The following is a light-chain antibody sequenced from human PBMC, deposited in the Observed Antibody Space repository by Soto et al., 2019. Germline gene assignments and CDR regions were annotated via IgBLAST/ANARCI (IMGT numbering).Light chain of an antibody. Sequence: QSALTQPASVSGSPGQSITISCTGTSSDVGRYNYVYWYQQHPGKAPRLMIYEVINRPSGISNRFSGSKSGNTASLTISGLQTEDEPDYYCSSYTSSGTWVFGGGTKVTVL. J-gene: IGLJ3*02. CDR1: SSDVGRYNY. CDR2: EVI. V-gene: IGLV2-14*01. CDR3: SSYTSSGTWV.